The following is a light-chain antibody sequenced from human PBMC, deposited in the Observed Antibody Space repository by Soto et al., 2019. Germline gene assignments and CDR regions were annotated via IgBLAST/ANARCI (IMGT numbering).Light chain of an antibody. Sequence: EIVLTQSPGTLSLSPGERATLSCRASQSVSTSYLAWYQQKPGQAPRLLIYGASYRATGIPDRFSGSGSGTDFTLTISRLEPADFVVYYCQHYGSSQYTFGQGTKLEIK. CDR3: QHYGSSQYT. CDR1: QSVSTSY. V-gene: IGKV3-20*01. CDR2: GAS. J-gene: IGKJ2*01.